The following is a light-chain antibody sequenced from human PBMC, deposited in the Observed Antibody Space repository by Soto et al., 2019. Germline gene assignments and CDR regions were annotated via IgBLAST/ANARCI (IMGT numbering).Light chain of an antibody. CDR2: GAF. Sequence: IVLTQSPATLSLSTWEKDKLYCRARPSVTNFLAWYQQKPGQAPRLLIYGAFNRATGIPARFSGSGSGTDFTLTISSLEPEDSAVYYCQEYNYWHPITFAGAAKVDI. J-gene: IGKJ4*01. CDR1: PSVTNF. CDR3: QEYNYWHPIT. V-gene: IGKV3D-11*02.